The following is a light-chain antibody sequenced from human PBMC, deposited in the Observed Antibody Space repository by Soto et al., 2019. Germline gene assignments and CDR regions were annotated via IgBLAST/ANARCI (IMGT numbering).Light chain of an antibody. Sequence: ETVMTQSPATLSVSPGERVTLSCRASQSVSTNLAWYQQRPGQAPRLLIYGASTRATGIPARFSGSGSGTEFTLTISSLRSEDFAVYYCHQYNNRPPYTFGQGTRLEIK. CDR2: GAS. CDR3: HQYNNRPPYT. CDR1: QSVSTN. J-gene: IGKJ2*01. V-gene: IGKV3-15*01.